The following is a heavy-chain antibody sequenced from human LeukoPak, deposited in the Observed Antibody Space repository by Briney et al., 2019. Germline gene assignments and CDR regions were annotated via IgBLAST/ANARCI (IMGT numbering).Heavy chain of an antibody. J-gene: IGHJ3*02. Sequence: HPGGSLRLSCAASGFSFSRYGMHWVRQAPGKGLEWVAVISNDGSNKYHVDSVKGRFTISRDNSKNTLFLQMNSLRAEDTAVYYCAKDAYGSGSYGAFDIWGQGTILTVSS. V-gene: IGHV3-30*18. CDR3: AKDAYGSGSYGAFDI. CDR1: GFSFSRYG. CDR2: ISNDGSNK. D-gene: IGHD3-10*01.